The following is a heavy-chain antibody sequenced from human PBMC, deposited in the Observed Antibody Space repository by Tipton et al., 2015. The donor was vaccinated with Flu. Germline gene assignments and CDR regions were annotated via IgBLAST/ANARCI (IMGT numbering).Heavy chain of an antibody. CDR3: ARDPFPGYDFWSGYYSSFDY. Sequence: TLSLTCTVSGGSISSSSYYCGWIRQPPGKGLEWIGSIYYSGSTYYNPSLKSRVTISVDTSKNQFSLKLSSVTAADTAVYYCARDPFPGYDFWSGYYSSFDYWGQGTLVTVSS. CDR1: GGSISSSSYY. D-gene: IGHD3-3*01. J-gene: IGHJ4*02. V-gene: IGHV4-39*07. CDR2: IYYSGST.